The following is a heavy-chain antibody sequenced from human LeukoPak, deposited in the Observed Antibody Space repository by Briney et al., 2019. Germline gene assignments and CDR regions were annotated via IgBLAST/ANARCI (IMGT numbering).Heavy chain of an antibody. J-gene: IGHJ3*02. V-gene: IGHV7-4-1*02. CDR2: INTNTGNP. D-gene: IGHD2-15*01. Sequence: GASVKVSCKASGYTFTSYAMNWVRQAPGQGLEWMGWINTNTGNPTYAQGFTGRFVFSLDTSVSTAYLQISSLKAEDTAVYYCARDVSVVVVVAAITDAFDIWGQGTMVTVSS. CDR3: ARDVSVVVVVAAITDAFDI. CDR1: GYTFTSYA.